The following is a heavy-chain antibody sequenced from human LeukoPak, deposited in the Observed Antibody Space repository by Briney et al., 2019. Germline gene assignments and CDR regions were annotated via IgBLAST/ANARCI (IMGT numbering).Heavy chain of an antibody. CDR3: ATKQWLAPPPDS. CDR1: GFTFSKYW. Sequence: PGGSLRLSCAASGFTFSKYWMLWVRQAPGKGLESVSRINTDGTVTTYADSVKGRFTVSRDNADNTMSLQMNSVRDEDTAVYYCATKQWLAPPPDSWGQGTPVTVSS. D-gene: IGHD6-19*01. J-gene: IGHJ4*02. CDR2: INTDGTVT. V-gene: IGHV3-74*01.